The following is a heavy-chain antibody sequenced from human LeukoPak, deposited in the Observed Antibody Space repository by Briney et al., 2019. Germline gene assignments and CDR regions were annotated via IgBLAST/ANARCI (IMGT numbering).Heavy chain of an antibody. D-gene: IGHD6-13*01. Sequence: PGGSLRLSCAASGFTFSSYAMHWVRQAPGKGLEWVAVISYDGSNKYYADSVKGRFTISRDNSKNTLYLQMDSLRAEDTAVYYCARDLDSSLTFDYWGQGTLVTVSS. J-gene: IGHJ4*02. V-gene: IGHV3-30-3*01. CDR1: GFTFSSYA. CDR3: ARDLDSSLTFDY. CDR2: ISYDGSNK.